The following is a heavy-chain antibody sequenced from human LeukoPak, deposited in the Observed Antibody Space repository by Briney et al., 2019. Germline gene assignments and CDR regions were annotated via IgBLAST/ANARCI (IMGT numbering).Heavy chain of an antibody. CDR3: AIHGSSYSFVC. D-gene: IGHD3-10*01. Sequence: PSETLSLTCTVSGGSITGYYWSWIRKPPGKGQERVDYISYSGSTKYNPSLKSRVTISVDTSKHHFSLRLSSVTAADTAVYYCAIHGSSYSFVCWGQGTLVTVSS. CDR1: GGSITGYY. V-gene: IGHV4-59*08. CDR2: ISYSGST. J-gene: IGHJ4*02.